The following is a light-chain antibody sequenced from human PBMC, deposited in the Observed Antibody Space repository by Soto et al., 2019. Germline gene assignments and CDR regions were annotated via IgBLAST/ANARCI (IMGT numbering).Light chain of an antibody. V-gene: IGLV1-51*01. J-gene: IGLJ1*01. CDR2: DDN. Sequence: QSVMTQPPSVSAATGQQVTIPCSGRSSNLGGNSVSWYQQLPGTAPTLLIYDDNKRPSGIPDRFSGSKSGTSATLGITGFQTGDEADYYCGSWDSSLSAYVFGTGTKLTVL. CDR3: GSWDSSLSAYV. CDR1: SSNLGGNS.